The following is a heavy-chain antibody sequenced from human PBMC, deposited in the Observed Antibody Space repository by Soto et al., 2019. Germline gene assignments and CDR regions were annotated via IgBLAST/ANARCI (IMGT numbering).Heavy chain of an antibody. J-gene: IGHJ3*02. Sequence: QVQLVQSGAEVKKPGSSVKVSCKASGGTFSTSSINWLRQAPGQRPEWMGNILPIFGTADYAQKFQDRVTIPADKSTDTAYMELRSLFSAATAVYYWARGHEYGGNSDAFDIWGQGTVVTVST. CDR3: ARGHEYGGNSDAFDI. CDR1: GGTFSTSS. V-gene: IGHV1-69*14. CDR2: ILPIFGTA. D-gene: IGHD4-17*01.